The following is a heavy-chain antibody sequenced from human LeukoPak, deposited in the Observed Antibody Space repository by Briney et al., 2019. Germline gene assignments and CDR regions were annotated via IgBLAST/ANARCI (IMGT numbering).Heavy chain of an antibody. CDR1: GGSISSYY. Sequence: SETLSLTCTVSGGSISSYYWSWIRQPPGKGLEWIGYIYYSGSTNYNPSLKSRVTISVDTSKNQFSLKLSSVTAADTAVYYCARGLAAGANFDYWGQGTLSPSPQ. CDR3: ARGLAAGANFDY. CDR2: IYYSGST. J-gene: IGHJ4*02. V-gene: IGHV4-59*01. D-gene: IGHD6-13*01.